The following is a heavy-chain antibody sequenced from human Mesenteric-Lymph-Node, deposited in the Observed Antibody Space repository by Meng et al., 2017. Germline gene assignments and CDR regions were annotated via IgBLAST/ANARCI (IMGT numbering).Heavy chain of an antibody. V-gene: IGHV4-39*01. CDR1: GGSISTSGYY. D-gene: IGHD6-19*01. CDR3: VRSSGWVRTGFDP. J-gene: IGHJ5*02. Sequence: QAQLQQWGAGLLKPSEALSLMCSVSGGSISTSGYYWGWIRQPPGKGLEWIGSIGHSGITYYTPSLKSRVAVSIDTSKSQFSLKLTSVTAADTAVYYCVRSSGWVRTGFDPWGQGTLVTVSS. CDR2: IGHSGIT.